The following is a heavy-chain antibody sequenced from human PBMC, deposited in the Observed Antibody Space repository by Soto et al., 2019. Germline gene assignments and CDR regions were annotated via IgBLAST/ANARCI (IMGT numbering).Heavy chain of an antibody. V-gene: IGHV3-30-3*01. Sequence: QVQLVESGGGVVQPGRSLRLSCAASGFTFSSYAMHWVRQAPGKGLEWVAVISYDGSNKYYADSVKGRFTISRDNSKNTLYLQMNSLRAEDTAVYYCAREIAWWELYFDYWGQGTLFTVSS. CDR1: GFTFSSYA. J-gene: IGHJ4*02. D-gene: IGHD1-26*01. CDR3: AREIAWWELYFDY. CDR2: ISYDGSNK.